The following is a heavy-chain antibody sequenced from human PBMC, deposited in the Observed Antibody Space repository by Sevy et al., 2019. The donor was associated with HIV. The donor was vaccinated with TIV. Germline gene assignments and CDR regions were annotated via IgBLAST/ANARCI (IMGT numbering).Heavy chain of an antibody. J-gene: IGHJ6*02. Sequence: ASVKVSCKASGYTFTSYDINWVRQAAGQGLEWMGWRNPNSGNTGYAQKFQGRVTMTRNTSISTAYMELSSLRSEDTAVYYCARGGAYNSVGGSSYGMVVWGQGTTVTVSS. CDR2: RNPNSGNT. CDR3: ARGGAYNSVGGSSYGMVV. D-gene: IGHD1-1*01. CDR1: GYTFTSYD. V-gene: IGHV1-8*01.